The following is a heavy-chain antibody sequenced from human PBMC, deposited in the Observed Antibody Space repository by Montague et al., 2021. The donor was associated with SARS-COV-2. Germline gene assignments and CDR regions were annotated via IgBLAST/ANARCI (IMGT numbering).Heavy chain of an antibody. D-gene: IGHD6-19*01. V-gene: IGHV4-39*01. CDR1: GGSISSSSYY. CDR3: ARQENSSGWFKPDAFDI. CDR2: IYYSGST. Sequence: SETLSLTCTVSGGSISSSSYYWGWIRQPPGKGHEWIGSIYYSGSTYYNPSLKSPVTISVDTSKNQFSLKLSSVTAAATAVYYCARQENSSGWFKPDAFDIWGQGTMVTVSS. J-gene: IGHJ3*02.